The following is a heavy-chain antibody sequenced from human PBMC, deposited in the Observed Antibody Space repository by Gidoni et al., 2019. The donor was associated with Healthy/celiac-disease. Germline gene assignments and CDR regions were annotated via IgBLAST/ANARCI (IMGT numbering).Heavy chain of an antibody. J-gene: IGHJ4*02. Sequence: PGLVKPSETLSLTCTVSGYSISSGYYWGWIRQPPGKGLEWIGSIYHSGSTYYNPSLKSRVTISVDTSKNQFSLKLSSVTAADTAVYYCARVRVDTAMVWGQGTLVTVSS. CDR3: ARVRVDTAMV. CDR2: IYHSGST. D-gene: IGHD5-18*01. CDR1: GYSISSGYY. V-gene: IGHV4-38-2*02.